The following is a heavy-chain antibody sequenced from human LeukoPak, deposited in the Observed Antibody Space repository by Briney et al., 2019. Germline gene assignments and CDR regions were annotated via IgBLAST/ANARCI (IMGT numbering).Heavy chain of an antibody. Sequence: ASVKASCKASGYTFTSYDINWVRQATGQGLEWMGWMNPNSGNTGYAQKFQGRVTITRNTSISTAYMELSSLRSEDTAVYYCTRQNKFVGYSYGDYWGQGTLVTVSS. V-gene: IGHV1-8*03. D-gene: IGHD5-18*01. CDR2: MNPNSGNT. CDR1: GYTFTSYD. CDR3: TRQNKFVGYSYGDY. J-gene: IGHJ4*02.